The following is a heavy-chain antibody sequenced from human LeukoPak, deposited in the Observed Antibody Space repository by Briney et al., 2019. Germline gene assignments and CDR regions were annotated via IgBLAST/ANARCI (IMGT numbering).Heavy chain of an antibody. Sequence: GGSLRLSCAASGFTFSSYSMMWVRQAPGKGLEWVSYISSSSTTIHYADSVKGRFTISRDNSKNTLYLQMNSLRAEDTAVYYCARVGMISYSFDYWGQGTLVTVSS. D-gene: IGHD2-21*01. V-gene: IGHV3-48*01. J-gene: IGHJ4*02. CDR3: ARVGMISYSFDY. CDR1: GFTFSSYS. CDR2: ISSSSTTI.